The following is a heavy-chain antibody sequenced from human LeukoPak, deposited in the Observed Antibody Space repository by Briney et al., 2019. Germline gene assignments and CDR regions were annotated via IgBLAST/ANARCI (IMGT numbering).Heavy chain of an antibody. Sequence: PGGPLRLSCAASGFTFSDYYMSWIPQSPGKGLEWISYISSSGSTIYYADSVKGRFTISRENARNSLYLQMNSLRAEDTAVYYCARERAIASLRPYYFDYWGQGTLVTVSS. D-gene: IGHD6-6*01. V-gene: IGHV3-11*01. CDR3: ARERAIASLRPYYFDY. CDR1: GFTFSDYY. CDR2: ISSSGSTI. J-gene: IGHJ4*02.